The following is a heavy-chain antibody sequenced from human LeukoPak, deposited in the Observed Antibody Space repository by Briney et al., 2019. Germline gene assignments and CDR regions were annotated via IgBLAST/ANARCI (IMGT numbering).Heavy chain of an antibody. CDR1: GGSISSGDYY. CDR3: AREGYDILTGYIFDY. CDR2: IYYSGST. J-gene: IGHJ4*02. D-gene: IGHD3-9*01. Sequence: PSETLSLTCTVSGGSISSGDYYWSWIRQPPGKGLEWIGHIYYSGSTYYNPSLKSRVTISVDTSKNQFSLKLSSVTAADTAVYYCAREGYDILTGYIFDYWGQGTLVTVSS. V-gene: IGHV4-30-4*08.